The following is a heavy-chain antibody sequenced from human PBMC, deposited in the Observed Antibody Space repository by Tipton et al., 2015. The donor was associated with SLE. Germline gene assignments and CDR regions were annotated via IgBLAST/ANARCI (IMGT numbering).Heavy chain of an antibody. D-gene: IGHD3-22*01. CDR2: IFRNGNT. CDR3: ARGLRITMNRPIFDY. J-gene: IGHJ4*02. Sequence: TLSLTCNVSGVSLSSSYWSWIRQPAGKGLEWIGRIFRNGNTNYNPSLKSRVIMSVDTSKNQFSLKLSSVTAADTAVYYCARGLRITMNRPIFDYWGQGTLVTVSS. V-gene: IGHV4-4*07. CDR1: GVSLSSSY.